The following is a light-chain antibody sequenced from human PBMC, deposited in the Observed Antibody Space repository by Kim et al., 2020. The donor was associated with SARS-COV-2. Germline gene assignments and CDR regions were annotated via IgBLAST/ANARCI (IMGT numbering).Light chain of an antibody. V-gene: IGKV1-27*01. Sequence: SSVGDRVTITCRASQDIRHYLAWFQQKPGEAPKLLIYAASALHSEVPSRFSGSGSGTDFTLTISSLQPEDVATFYCQSYNSAPWTFGQGTKVDIK. CDR1: QDIRHY. CDR2: AAS. J-gene: IGKJ1*01. CDR3: QSYNSAPWT.